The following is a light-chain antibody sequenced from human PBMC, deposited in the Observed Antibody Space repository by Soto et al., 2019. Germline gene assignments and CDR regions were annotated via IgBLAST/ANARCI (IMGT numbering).Light chain of an antibody. Sequence: EIVMPQPPPTLSVSPGERATLSCRASQSVSSNLAWYQQKPGQAPRLLIYGTSTRATGVPARFSGSGSGTEFTLTISSLQSEDFAVYYCQQYNNWPRTFGQGTKVDIK. V-gene: IGKV3-15*01. J-gene: IGKJ1*01. CDR2: GTS. CDR3: QQYNNWPRT. CDR1: QSVSSN.